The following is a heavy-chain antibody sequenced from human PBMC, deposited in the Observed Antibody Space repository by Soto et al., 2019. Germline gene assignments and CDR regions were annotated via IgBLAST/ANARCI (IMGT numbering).Heavy chain of an antibody. CDR2: FDPEDGET. CDR3: ATCGRIAARHPDYYYYYGMDV. Sequence: ASVKVSCKVSGYTLTELSMHWVRQAPGKGLEWMGGFDPEDGETICAQKFQGRVTMTEDTSTDTAYMELSSLRSEDTAVYYCATCGRIAARHPDYYYYYGMDVWGQGTTVTVSS. J-gene: IGHJ6*02. CDR1: GYTLTELS. V-gene: IGHV1-24*01. D-gene: IGHD6-6*01.